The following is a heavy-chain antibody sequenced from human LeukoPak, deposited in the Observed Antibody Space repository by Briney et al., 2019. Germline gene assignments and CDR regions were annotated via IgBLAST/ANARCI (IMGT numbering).Heavy chain of an antibody. CDR1: GGTFSSYA. Sequence: ASVKVSCKASGGTFSSYAISWVRQAPGQGLEWMGRIIPILGIANYTQKFQGRVTITADKSTSTAYMELSSLRSEDTAVYYCARISGSYPNDYWGQGTLVTVCS. D-gene: IGHD1-26*01. CDR2: IIPILGIA. J-gene: IGHJ4*02. CDR3: ARISGSYPNDY. V-gene: IGHV1-69*04.